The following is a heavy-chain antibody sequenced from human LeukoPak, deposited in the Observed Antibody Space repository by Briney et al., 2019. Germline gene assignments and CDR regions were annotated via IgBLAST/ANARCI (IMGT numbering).Heavy chain of an antibody. Sequence: SVKVSCKASGGTFSSYAISWVRQAPGQGLEWMGGIIPIFGTANYAQKFQGRVTITADESTSTAYMELSSLRSEDTAVYYCARGKPGGFGELLSQPFDYWGQGTLVTVSS. D-gene: IGHD3-10*01. CDR2: IIPIFGTA. V-gene: IGHV1-69*13. J-gene: IGHJ4*02. CDR1: GGTFSSYA. CDR3: ARGKPGGFGELLSQPFDY.